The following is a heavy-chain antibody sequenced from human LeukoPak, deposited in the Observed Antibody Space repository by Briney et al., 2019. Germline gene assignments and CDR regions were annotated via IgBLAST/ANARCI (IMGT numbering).Heavy chain of an antibody. V-gene: IGHV3-30*18. D-gene: IGHD3-22*01. CDR3: AKVVVYYDLYFYHYMDV. J-gene: IGHJ6*03. CDR1: GFIFSNFA. Sequence: QSGKSLRLSCAASGFIFSNFAIHWVRQVRGKGLEWVAGMYDDGGDQYYADSVKGRVIMSRDNSNNTVYLQMNSLRTEDTAVYYCAKVVVYYDLYFYHYMDVWGTGTTVTVSS. CDR2: MYDDGGDQ.